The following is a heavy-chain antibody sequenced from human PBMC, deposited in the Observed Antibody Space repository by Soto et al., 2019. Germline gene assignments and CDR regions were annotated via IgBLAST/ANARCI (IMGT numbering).Heavy chain of an antibody. J-gene: IGHJ4*02. Sequence: QVQLQESGPGLVKPSETLSLTCTVSGGSITSYYWTWLRQPPGKGLEWIGYVFYTGSTNYNPSLKSRVAISIDTSKNQFFLKLNSVTAADTAMYYCARPRRDFSHGWFDYWGQGILVTVSS. CDR1: GGSITSYY. D-gene: IGHD5-18*01. CDR3: ARPRRDFSHGWFDY. CDR2: VFYTGST. V-gene: IGHV4-59*08.